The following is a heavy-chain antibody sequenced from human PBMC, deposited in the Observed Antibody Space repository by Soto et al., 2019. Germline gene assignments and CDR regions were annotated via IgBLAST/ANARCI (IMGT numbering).Heavy chain of an antibody. J-gene: IGHJ4*02. CDR3: AVKGTANPCD. CDR1: GFTFTKFD. D-gene: IGHD2-21*02. CDR2: ISPSGDTT. Sequence: GGSLRLSCAASGFTFTKFDMTWVRQAQGKGLDWVSGISPSGDTTYYADSVKGRFTISRDNSKTVLYLQMNSLRAEDTAVDYGAVKGTANPCDWEQGTLVT. V-gene: IGHV3-23*01.